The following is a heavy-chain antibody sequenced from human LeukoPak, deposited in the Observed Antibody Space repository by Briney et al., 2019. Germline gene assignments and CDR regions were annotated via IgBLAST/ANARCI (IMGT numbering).Heavy chain of an antibody. Sequence: PGGSLRLSCAASGFTFSSYWMHWVRQAPGKGLVWVSRINSDGSSTSYADSVKGRFTISRDNAKNTLYLQMNSLRAEDTAVYYCARSGFGEYTIFDYWGQGTLVTVSS. V-gene: IGHV3-74*01. J-gene: IGHJ4*02. CDR3: ARSGFGEYTIFDY. D-gene: IGHD3-10*01. CDR1: GFTFSSYW. CDR2: INSDGSST.